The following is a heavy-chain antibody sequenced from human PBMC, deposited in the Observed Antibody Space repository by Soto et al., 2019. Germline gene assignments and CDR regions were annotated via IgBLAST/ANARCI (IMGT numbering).Heavy chain of an antibody. CDR3: ARDPRALRFLEWLNWFDP. V-gene: IGHV4-31*03. D-gene: IGHD3-3*01. Sequence: SLTCTVSGGSISSGGYYWSWIRQHPGKGLEWIGYIYYSGSTYYNPSLKSRVTISVDTSKNQFSLKLSSVTAADTAVYYCARDPRALRFLEWLNWFDPWGQGTLVTVSS. CDR1: GGSISSGGYY. J-gene: IGHJ5*02. CDR2: IYYSGST.